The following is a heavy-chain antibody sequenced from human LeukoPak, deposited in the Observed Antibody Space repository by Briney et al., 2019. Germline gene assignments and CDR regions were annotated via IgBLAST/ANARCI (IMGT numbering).Heavy chain of an antibody. D-gene: IGHD3-22*01. CDR3: ARESSAVAYTMIRDWLDP. CDR1: GYSINFGHL. V-gene: IGHV4-38-2*02. CDR2: INHSGRT. J-gene: IGHJ5*02. Sequence: PSETLSLTCDVSGYSINFGHLWGWIRQPPGKGLEWIASINHSGRTYYTPSLKSRVTISVDTLKNQFSLNVTSVTAEDTAIYFCARESSAVAYTMIRDWLDPWGQGTLVTVSS.